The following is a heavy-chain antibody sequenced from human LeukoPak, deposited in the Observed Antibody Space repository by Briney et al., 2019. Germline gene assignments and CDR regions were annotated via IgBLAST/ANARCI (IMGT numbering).Heavy chain of an antibody. Sequence: GGSLRLSCAASGCTFSSHVMHWVRQAPGKGLEWVAVIWYDGVNKYYADSVKGRFTISRDNSKYTLYLQMNSLRAEDTAVYYCARVAPIYSTSLYYLDSWGHGTLVTVSS. V-gene: IGHV3-33*01. CDR2: IWYDGVNK. D-gene: IGHD2-2*01. J-gene: IGHJ4*01. CDR1: GCTFSSHV. CDR3: ARVAPIYSTSLYYLDS.